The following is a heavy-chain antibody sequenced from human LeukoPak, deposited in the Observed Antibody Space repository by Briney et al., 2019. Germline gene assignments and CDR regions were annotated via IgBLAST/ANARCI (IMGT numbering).Heavy chain of an antibody. CDR2: INPNSGGT. V-gene: IGHV1-2*02. CDR3: AKDTLTSYAFDI. Sequence: ASVKVSCKASGYTFTGYYMHWVRQAPGQGLEWMGWINPNSGGTNYAQKFQGRVTMTRDTSISTAYMELSRLRSDDTAVYYCAKDTLTSYAFDIWGQGTMVTVSS. D-gene: IGHD2-15*01. CDR1: GYTFTGYY. J-gene: IGHJ3*02.